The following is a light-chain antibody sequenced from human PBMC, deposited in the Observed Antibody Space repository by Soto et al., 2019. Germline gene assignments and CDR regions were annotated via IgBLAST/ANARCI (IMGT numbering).Light chain of an antibody. CDR3: QSYDISLHNYV. Sequence: QSVLTQPPSVSGAPGQRVTISCTGSSSNIGAGYDVHWYQQLPGTAPKLLIYGNINRPSGVPDRFSGSKSGTSASLAITGLQAEDEADYYCQSYDISLHNYVFGTGTKVTVL. CDR2: GNI. V-gene: IGLV1-40*01. CDR1: SSNIGAGYD. J-gene: IGLJ1*01.